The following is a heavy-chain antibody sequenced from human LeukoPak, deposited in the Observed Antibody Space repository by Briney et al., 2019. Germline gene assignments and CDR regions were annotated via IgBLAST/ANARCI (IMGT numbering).Heavy chain of an antibody. Sequence: SETLSLTCTVSGGSISSYYWSWIRQPPGKGLEWIGYIYYSGSTNYNPSLKSRVTISVDTSKNQFSLKLSSVTAADTAVYYCARARRDGCNYDYWGQGTLVTVSS. CDR3: ARARRDGCNYDY. CDR2: IYYSGST. J-gene: IGHJ4*02. CDR1: GGSISSYY. D-gene: IGHD5-24*01. V-gene: IGHV4-59*01.